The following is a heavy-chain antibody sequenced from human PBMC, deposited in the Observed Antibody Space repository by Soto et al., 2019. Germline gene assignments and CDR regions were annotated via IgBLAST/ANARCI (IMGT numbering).Heavy chain of an antibody. CDR1: GYTFTGYY. Sequence: ASVKVSCKASGYTFTGYYMHWARQAPGQGLEWMGWINPNSGGTNYAQKFQGRVTMTRDTSISTAYMELSRLRSDDTAVYYCATMRVRGVITYYYAMYGCHQRSTVTIAS. CDR3: ATMRVRGVITYYYAMYG. J-gene: IGHJ6*02. V-gene: IGHV1-2*02. CDR2: INPNSGGT. D-gene: IGHD3-10*01.